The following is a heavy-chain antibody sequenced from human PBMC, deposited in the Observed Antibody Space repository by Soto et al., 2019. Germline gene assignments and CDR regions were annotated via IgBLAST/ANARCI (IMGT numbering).Heavy chain of an antibody. V-gene: IGHV5-51*01. CDR2: IYPGDSDT. CDR3: ARLSVTMVRVLYGMDV. J-gene: IGHJ6*02. D-gene: IGHD3-10*01. Sequence: PGESLKISCKGSGYSFTSYWIGWVRQMPGKGLEWMGIIYPGDSDTRYSPSFQGQVTISADKSISTAYLQWSSLKASDTATYYCARLSVTMVRVLYGMDVWGQGTTVTVSS. CDR1: GYSFTSYW.